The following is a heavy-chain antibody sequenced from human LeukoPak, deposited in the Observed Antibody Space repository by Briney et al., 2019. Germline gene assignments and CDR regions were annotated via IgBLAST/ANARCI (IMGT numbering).Heavy chain of an antibody. Sequence: SETLSLTCTVSGGSISSSSYYWGWIRQPPGKGLEWIGSIYYSGSTYYNPSLKSRVTISVDTSKNQFSLKLSSVTAADTAVYYCARDSSGYGSGSLWNSNNWFDPWGQGTLVTVSS. D-gene: IGHD3-10*01. CDR2: IYYSGST. CDR3: ARDSSGYGSGSLWNSNNWFDP. V-gene: IGHV4-39*07. J-gene: IGHJ5*02. CDR1: GGSISSSSYY.